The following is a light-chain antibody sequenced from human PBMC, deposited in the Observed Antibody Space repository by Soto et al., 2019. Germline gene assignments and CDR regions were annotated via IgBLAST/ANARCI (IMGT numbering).Light chain of an antibody. J-gene: IGKJ1*01. CDR3: QQYDGYSWT. CDR2: KAS. V-gene: IGKV1-5*03. CDR1: QSISSW. Sequence: DIQMTQSPSTLSASVGDRVTITCRASQSISSWLAWYQQKPGKAPKLLIYKASSVEIGVPSRFSGSGSGTEFNLTISSLQPDDFATYYCQQYDGYSWTFGQGTKVEI.